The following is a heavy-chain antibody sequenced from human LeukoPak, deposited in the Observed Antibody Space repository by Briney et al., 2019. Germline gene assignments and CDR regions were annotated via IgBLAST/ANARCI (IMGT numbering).Heavy chain of an antibody. D-gene: IGHD3-3*01. J-gene: IGHJ4*02. Sequence: GASVKVSCKASGYTFTSHDINWVRQATGQGLEWMGWMNPNSGNTGYAQKFQGRVTMTRNTSISTAYMELSSLRSEDTAVYYCARGRKGGITIFGVVTPYYFDYWGQGTLVTVSS. CDR1: GYTFTSHD. CDR2: MNPNSGNT. CDR3: ARGRKGGITIFGVVTPYYFDY. V-gene: IGHV1-8*01.